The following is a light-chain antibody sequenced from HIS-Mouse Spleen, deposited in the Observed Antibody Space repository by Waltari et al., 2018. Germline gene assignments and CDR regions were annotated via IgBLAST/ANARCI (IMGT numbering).Light chain of an antibody. CDR3: YSTDSSGNHRV. CDR1: ALPKKY. Sequence: SYELTQPPSVSVSPGQTARITCSGDALPKKYAYWYQQKSGQAPVLVIYEDSKRPSGSPERLSGSGSGTMATLTISGAQVEEEADYYCYSTDSSGNHRVVGGGTKLTVL. J-gene: IGLJ2*01. CDR2: EDS. V-gene: IGLV3-10*01.